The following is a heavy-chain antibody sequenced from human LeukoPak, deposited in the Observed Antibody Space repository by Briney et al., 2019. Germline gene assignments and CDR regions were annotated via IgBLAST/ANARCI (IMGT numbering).Heavy chain of an antibody. CDR2: IRSKAYGGTT. Sequence: PGGSLRLSCTASGFTFGDYAMSWFRQAPGKGLEWVGFIRSKAYGGTTEYAASVKGRFTISRDDSKSIAYLQMNSLKTEGTAVYYCTRDNYYYGMDVWGQGTTVTVSS. CDR1: GFTFGDYA. CDR3: TRDNYYYGMDV. V-gene: IGHV3-49*03. J-gene: IGHJ6*02.